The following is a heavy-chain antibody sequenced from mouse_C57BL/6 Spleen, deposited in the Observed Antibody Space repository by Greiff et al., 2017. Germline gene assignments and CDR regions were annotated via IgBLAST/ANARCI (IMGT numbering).Heavy chain of an antibody. Sequence: EVKVIESGGGLVKPGGSLKLSCAASGFTFSSYAMSWVRQTPEKRLEWVATISDGGSYTYYPDNVKGRFTISRDNAKNNLYLQMSHLKSEDTAMYYCARSFSNYYFDYWGQGTTLTVSS. D-gene: IGHD2-5*01. CDR3: ARSFSNYYFDY. CDR1: GFTFSSYA. V-gene: IGHV5-4*03. CDR2: ISDGGSYT. J-gene: IGHJ2*01.